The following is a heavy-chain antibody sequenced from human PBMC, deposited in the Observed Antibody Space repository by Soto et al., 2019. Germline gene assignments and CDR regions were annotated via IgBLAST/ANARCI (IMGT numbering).Heavy chain of an antibody. D-gene: IGHD5-12*01. CDR3: AKRAFSTMATIPYYFDY. Sequence: QVQLVQSGAEVKKPGSSVKVSCKASGGTFSSYAISWVRQAPGQGLEWMGGIIPIFGTANYAQKFQGRVTITADKSTSTAYMELSSLRSEDTAVYYCAKRAFSTMATIPYYFDYWGQGTLVTVSS. J-gene: IGHJ4*02. V-gene: IGHV1-69*06. CDR1: GGTFSSYA. CDR2: IIPIFGTA.